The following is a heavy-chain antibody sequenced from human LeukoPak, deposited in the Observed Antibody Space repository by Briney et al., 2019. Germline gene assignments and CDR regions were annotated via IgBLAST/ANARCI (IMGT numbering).Heavy chain of an antibody. V-gene: IGHV3-69-1*02. CDR3: ARYASYKYSGTYYYDY. J-gene: IGHJ4*02. CDR1: GFTFEIYT. D-gene: IGHD1-26*01. Sequence: GGSLRLPCAPSGFTFEIYTMIWVRQPPGKGLEGVSSIDSYNSIYYADSLKGRFTISRDNAKNSLYLQMNSLGAEDTAVYYCARYASYKYSGTYYYDYWGQGTLVSVSS. CDR2: IDSYNSI.